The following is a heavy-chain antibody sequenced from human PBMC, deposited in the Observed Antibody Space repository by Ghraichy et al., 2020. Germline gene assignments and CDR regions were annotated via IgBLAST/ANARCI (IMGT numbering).Heavy chain of an antibody. CDR2: CYHTGNT. V-gene: IGHV4-38-2*02. J-gene: IGHJ4*02. CDR1: GISLRHAYS. D-gene: IGHD3-9*01. CDR3: ARGDILTGYYQEGADN. Sequence: SQTLSLTCSVSGISLRHAYSWGWIRHPPRPRLQRLEYCYHTGNTYYIQSLQRRVSISLNTASNKFSLKLTSVTAADTAVYYCARGDILTGYYQEGADNWGQGILV.